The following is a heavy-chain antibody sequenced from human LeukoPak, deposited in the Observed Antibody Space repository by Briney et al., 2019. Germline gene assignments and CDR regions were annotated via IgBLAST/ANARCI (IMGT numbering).Heavy chain of an antibody. J-gene: IGHJ5*02. CDR1: GGSISSSSYY. Sequence: PSETLSLTCTVSGGSISSSSYYWGWIRQPPGKGLEWIGSIYYSGSTYYNPSLKSRVTISVDTSKNQFSLKLSSVTAADTAVYYCARHVAEGLLWFGELLYKPNWFDPWGQGTLVTVSS. CDR2: IYYSGST. D-gene: IGHD3-10*01. V-gene: IGHV4-39*01. CDR3: ARHVAEGLLWFGELLYKPNWFDP.